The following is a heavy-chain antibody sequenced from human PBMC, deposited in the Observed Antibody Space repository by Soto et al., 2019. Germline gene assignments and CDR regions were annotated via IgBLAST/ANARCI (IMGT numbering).Heavy chain of an antibody. Sequence: QVQLVESGGGVVQPGRSLRLSCAASGFTFSSYGMHWVRQAPGKGLEWVAVISYDGSNKYYADSVKGRFTISRDNSKNTLYLQMNSLRAEDTAVYYCALWGHYDSSGWMDSDYYYYGMDVWGQGTTVTVSS. CDR2: ISYDGSNK. V-gene: IGHV3-30*03. CDR3: ALWGHYDSSGWMDSDYYYYGMDV. CDR1: GFTFSSYG. J-gene: IGHJ6*02. D-gene: IGHD3-22*01.